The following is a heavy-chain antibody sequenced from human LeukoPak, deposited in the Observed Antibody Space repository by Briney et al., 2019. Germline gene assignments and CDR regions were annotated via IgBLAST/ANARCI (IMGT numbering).Heavy chain of an antibody. V-gene: IGHV1-46*01. J-gene: IGHJ1*01. CDR1: GYTFINYY. Sequence: ASVKVSCKASGYTFINYYMHWVRQAPGQGLEWMGIISPSGGSTSYAQKSQGRVTMTRDTSTSTVYMELSSLRSEDTAVYYCARDESTSILWWWGQGTLVNVSS. CDR2: ISPSGGST. D-gene: IGHD2-21*01. CDR3: ARDESTSILWW.